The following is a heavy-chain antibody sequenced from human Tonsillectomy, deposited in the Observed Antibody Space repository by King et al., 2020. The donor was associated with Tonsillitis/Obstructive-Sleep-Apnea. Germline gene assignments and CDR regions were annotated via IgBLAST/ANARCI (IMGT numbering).Heavy chain of an antibody. Sequence: VQLVESGGGLVQPGGSLRLSCAASGFTFSSYAMSWVRQAPGKGLEWVSAISGSGGSTYYADSVKGRFTISRDNSKNTLYLQMNSLRAEDTAVYYCAKDKTPYYYDSSGYYSTPFDYWGQGTLVTVSS. V-gene: IGHV3-23*04. J-gene: IGHJ4*02. CDR1: GFTFSSYA. D-gene: IGHD3-22*01. CDR3: AKDKTPYYYDSSGYYSTPFDY. CDR2: ISGSGGST.